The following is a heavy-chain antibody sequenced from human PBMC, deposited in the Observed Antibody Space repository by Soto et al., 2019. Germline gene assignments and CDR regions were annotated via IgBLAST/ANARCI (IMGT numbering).Heavy chain of an antibody. CDR1: GGTFTSYG. V-gene: IGHV1-18*01. CDR2: ISAYNGNT. CDR3: ARVYSSSWYVQGKNFDY. J-gene: IGHJ4*02. Sequence: GASVKVSCKASGGTFTSYGISWVRQAPGQGLEWMGWISAYNGNTNYAQKLQGRVTMTTDTSTSTAYMELRSLRSDDTAVYYCARVYSSSWYVQGKNFDYWGQGTLVTVSS. D-gene: IGHD6-13*01.